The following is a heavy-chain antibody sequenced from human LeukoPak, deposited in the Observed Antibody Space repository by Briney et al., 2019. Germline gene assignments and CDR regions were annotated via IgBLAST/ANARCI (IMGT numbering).Heavy chain of an antibody. CDR2: IYTSGST. J-gene: IGHJ3*02. CDR3: ARDSPLYYDSSGYYSSLGSFDI. CDR1: GGSISSYY. Sequence: SETLSLTCTVSGGSISSYYWSWIRQPAGKGLEWIGRIYTSGSTNYNPSLKSRVTMSVDTSKNQFSLKLSSVTAADTAVYYCARDSPLYYDSSGYYSSLGSFDIWGQGTMVTVSS. D-gene: IGHD3-22*01. V-gene: IGHV4-4*07.